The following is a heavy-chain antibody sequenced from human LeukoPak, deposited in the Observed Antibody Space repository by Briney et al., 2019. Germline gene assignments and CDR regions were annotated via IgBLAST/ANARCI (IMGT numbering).Heavy chain of an antibody. CDR2: INSDGSST. D-gene: IGHD3-16*01. J-gene: IGHJ4*02. CDR1: GFTFSSYW. Sequence: GGSLRLSCAASGFTFSSYWMHWVRQAPGKGLVWVSRINSDGSSTSYADSVKGRFTISRDNAKNTLYLQMNSLRAEDTAVYYCARVAPYYDYVWGSLPACFDYWGQGTLVTVSS. CDR3: ARVAPYYDYVWGSLPACFDY. V-gene: IGHV3-74*01.